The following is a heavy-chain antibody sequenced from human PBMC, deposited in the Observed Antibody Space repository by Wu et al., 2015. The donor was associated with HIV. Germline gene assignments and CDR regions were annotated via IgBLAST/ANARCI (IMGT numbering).Heavy chain of an antibody. CDR3: ARWLPSWKLIIIPPTYFDY. J-gene: IGHJ4*02. CDR1: GYTFTVYY. D-gene: IGHD3-10*01. Sequence: QVQLVQSGAEVKMPGASVKVSCKASGYTFTVYYIHWVRQAPGQGLEWLGWISPNSGDTDYAQNFQGRVTMTRDTSISTAYMELSRLRSDDTAVYYCARWLPSWKLIIIPPTYFDYVGPGSPGHRLL. V-gene: IGHV1-2*02. CDR2: ISPNSGDT.